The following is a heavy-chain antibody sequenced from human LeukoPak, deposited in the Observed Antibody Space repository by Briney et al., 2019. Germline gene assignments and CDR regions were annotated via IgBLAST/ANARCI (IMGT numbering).Heavy chain of an antibody. Sequence: SSETLSLTCTVSGYSISSGYYWSWIRQPPGKGLEWIGEINHSGSTNYSPSLKSRVTISVDTSKNQFSLKLSSVTAADTAVYYCARHSSSWYWRYFDYWGQGTLVTVSS. J-gene: IGHJ4*02. CDR2: INHSGST. CDR1: GYSISSGYY. V-gene: IGHV4-38-2*02. CDR3: ARHSSSWYWRYFDY. D-gene: IGHD6-13*01.